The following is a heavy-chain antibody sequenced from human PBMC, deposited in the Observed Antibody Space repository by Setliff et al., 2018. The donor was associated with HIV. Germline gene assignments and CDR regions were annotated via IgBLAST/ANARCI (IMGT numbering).Heavy chain of an antibody. CDR2: ISGSGGST. CDR1: GFTFTNYA. Sequence: GGSLRLSCAASGFTFTNYAMSWVRQAPGKGLEWVSVISGSGGSTYYADFVKGRFTISRDNSKTTLYLRMNSLRADDTAVYYFAKVNPRSVVPSARILGGFDPWGQGTPVTVSS. V-gene: IGHV3-23*01. CDR3: AKVNPRSVVPSARILGGFDP. D-gene: IGHD2-2*01. J-gene: IGHJ5*02.